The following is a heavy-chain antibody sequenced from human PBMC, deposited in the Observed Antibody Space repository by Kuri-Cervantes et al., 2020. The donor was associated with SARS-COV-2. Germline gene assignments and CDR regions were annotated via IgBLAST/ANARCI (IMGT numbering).Heavy chain of an antibody. CDR1: GFTFSDYY. CDR3: ASVSTMGVSLD. V-gene: IGHV3-11*03. D-gene: IGHD5-24*01. Sequence: GGSLRLSCEASGFTFSDYYMSWVRQAPGKGLEWVSSISTSGGDTNYADSLKGRFTISRDNSKNTLYLQMNSLRVEDTAVYYCASVSTMGVSLDWGQGTLVTVSS. CDR2: ISTSGGDT. J-gene: IGHJ4*02.